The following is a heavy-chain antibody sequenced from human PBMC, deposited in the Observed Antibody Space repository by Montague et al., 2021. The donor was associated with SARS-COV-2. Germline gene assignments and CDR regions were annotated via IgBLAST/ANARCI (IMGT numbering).Heavy chain of an antibody. CDR3: ARVSCYGSGSVFNWFDS. J-gene: IGHJ5*01. V-gene: IGHV4-61*02. CDR2: VYISGST. Sequence: SLSLTCSVFGDSINNVNYLWSWIRQPAGKGLEWIGRVYISGSTDYNPSLKSRVTMLLDKSANELTLQVTSVTAADTAVYYCARVSCYGSGSVFNWFDSWGQGLVVTVSS. D-gene: IGHD3-10*01. CDR1: GDSINNVNYL.